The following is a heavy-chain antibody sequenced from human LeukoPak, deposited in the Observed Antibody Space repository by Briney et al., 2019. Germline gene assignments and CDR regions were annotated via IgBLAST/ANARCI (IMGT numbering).Heavy chain of an antibody. Sequence: SSVKVSCKASGGTFSSYAIIWVRQAPGQGLEWMGGIIPIFGTANYAQKFQGRVTITTDESTSTAYMELSSLRSEDTAVYYCARGPKSLAYSGSYPAWGQGTLVTVSS. D-gene: IGHD1-26*01. V-gene: IGHV1-69*05. CDR1: GGTFSSYA. CDR3: ARGPKSLAYSGSYPA. CDR2: IIPIFGTA. J-gene: IGHJ5*02.